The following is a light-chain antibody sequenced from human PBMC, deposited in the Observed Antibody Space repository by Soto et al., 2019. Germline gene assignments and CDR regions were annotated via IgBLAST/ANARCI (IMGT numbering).Light chain of an antibody. V-gene: IGKV1-39*01. CDR3: QQGYSTPWT. CDR2: AAS. Sequence: DIQMTQSPSSLSASVGDRVTITCRASQSIGTYLHWYQQKAGKAPKLLIYAASNLQSGVPARFSGSGSGTDFTLTMNSLQPEDYATYYWQQGYSTPWTFVQGTKVEIK. CDR1: QSIGTY. J-gene: IGKJ1*01.